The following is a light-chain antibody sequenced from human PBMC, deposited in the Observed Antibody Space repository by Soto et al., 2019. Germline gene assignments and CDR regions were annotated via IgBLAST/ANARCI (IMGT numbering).Light chain of an antibody. CDR2: DAS. J-gene: IGKJ1*01. V-gene: IGKV3-11*01. Sequence: EIVMTQSPDIVSVSPGERANLSCRASQTVSSRLAWYQQKPGQAPRLLMYDASKRATGIPARFSGSGSGTDFTLTISSLEPEDFAVYYCQQRDIWPWTFGQGTKVDIK. CDR3: QQRDIWPWT. CDR1: QTVSSR.